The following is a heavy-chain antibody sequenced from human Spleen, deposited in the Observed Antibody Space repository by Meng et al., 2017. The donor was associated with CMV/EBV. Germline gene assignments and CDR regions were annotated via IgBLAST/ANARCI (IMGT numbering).Heavy chain of an antibody. D-gene: IGHD2-15*01. J-gene: IGHJ6*02. CDR3: ARGGAAPDV. CDR2: IYSGGSST. Sequence: GGSLRLSCAASGFTFSSYAMSWVRQAPGKGLEWVSVIYSGGSSTYYADSVKGRFTISRDNSKNTLYLQMNSLRAEDTAVYYCARGGAAPDVWGQGTTVTVS. CDR1: GFTFSSYA. V-gene: IGHV3-23*03.